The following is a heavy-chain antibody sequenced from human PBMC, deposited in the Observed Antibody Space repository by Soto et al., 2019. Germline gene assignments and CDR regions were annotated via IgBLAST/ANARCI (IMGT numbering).Heavy chain of an antibody. D-gene: IGHD5-12*01. Sequence: EVQLVESGGGLVQPGGSLRLSCAASGFTFSNFWIHWVRQVPGKGLVWVLSIKGDGTKTDYADSVKGRFTISRDNVKNTLFLQMNSLRADDTAVYYCARGLSGYYGFDSWGQGTLVTVSS. CDR1: GFTFSNFW. CDR2: IKGDGTKT. V-gene: IGHV3-74*01. CDR3: ARGLSGYYGFDS. J-gene: IGHJ4*02.